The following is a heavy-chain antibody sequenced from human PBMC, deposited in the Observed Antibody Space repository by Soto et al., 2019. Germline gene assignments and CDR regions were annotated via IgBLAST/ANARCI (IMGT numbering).Heavy chain of an antibody. D-gene: IGHD2-2*01. CDR3: AKNNVVVPAAPSDY. CDR1: GFTFSCYA. J-gene: IGHJ4*02. V-gene: IGHV3-23*01. CDR2: ISGSGGST. Sequence: GGSLRLSCAASGFTFSCYAMSWVRQAPGKGLEWVSAISGSGGSTYYADSVKGRFTISRDNSKNTLYLQMNSLRAEDTAVYYWAKNNVVVPAAPSDYWGQGTLVTVSS.